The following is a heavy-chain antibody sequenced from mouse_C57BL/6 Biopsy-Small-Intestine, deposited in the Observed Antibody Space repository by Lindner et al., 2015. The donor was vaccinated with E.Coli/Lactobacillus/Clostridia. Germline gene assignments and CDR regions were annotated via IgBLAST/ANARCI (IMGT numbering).Heavy chain of an antibody. CDR2: ISSGSSTI. D-gene: IGHD3-2*02. CDR3: AREDSSGPRFAY. J-gene: IGHJ3*01. Sequence: VQLQESGGGLVKPGGSLKLSCAASGFTFSDYGMHWVRQAPEKGLEWVAYISSGSSTIYYADTVKGRFTISRDNAKNTLFLQMTSLRSEDTAMYYCAREDSSGPRFAYWGQGTLVTVSA. V-gene: IGHV5-17*01. CDR1: GFTFSDYG.